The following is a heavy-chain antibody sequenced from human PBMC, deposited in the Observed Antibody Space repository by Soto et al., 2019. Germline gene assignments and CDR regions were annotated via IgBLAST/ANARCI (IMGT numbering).Heavy chain of an antibody. Sequence: EVQLLESGGGLVQPGGSLRLSCAASGFTFSSYAMSWVRQAPGKGLEWVSAISGSGGSTYYADSVKGRFTISRDNSKNTLDLQMNSLRAEDTAVYYCAKVVYSNYGMDVWGQGTTVTVSS. D-gene: IGHD4-4*01. J-gene: IGHJ6*02. CDR1: GFTFSSYA. CDR2: ISGSGGST. V-gene: IGHV3-23*01. CDR3: AKVVYSNYGMDV.